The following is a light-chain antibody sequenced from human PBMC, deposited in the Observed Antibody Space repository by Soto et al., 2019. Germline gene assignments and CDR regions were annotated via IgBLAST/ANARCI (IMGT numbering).Light chain of an antibody. CDR3: QQYGNSLT. J-gene: IGKJ4*01. CDR2: GAS. Sequence: EIVLTQSPGTLSLSPGERVTLSCRASQSVSNSNLAWYQQKSGQAPRLLMYGASRRATGIPDRFSGSGSGTDFTLTINRLEPEEFAVYYCQQYGNSLTFGGGTKVEI. V-gene: IGKV3-20*01. CDR1: QSVSNSN.